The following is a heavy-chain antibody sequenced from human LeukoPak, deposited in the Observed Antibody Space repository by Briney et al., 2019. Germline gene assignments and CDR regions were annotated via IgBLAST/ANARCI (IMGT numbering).Heavy chain of an antibody. J-gene: IGHJ4*02. D-gene: IGHD2-2*01. CDR3: ARVFVGPDVGYQLPLGSYFDY. Sequence: TSSETLSLTCTVSGGSISSSSYYWGWIRQPPGKGLEWIGSIYYSGSTYYNPSLKSRVTISVDTSKNQFSLKLSSVTAADTAVYYCARVFVGPDVGYQLPLGSYFDYWGQGTLVTVSS. V-gene: IGHV4-39*07. CDR2: IYYSGST. CDR1: GGSISSSSYY.